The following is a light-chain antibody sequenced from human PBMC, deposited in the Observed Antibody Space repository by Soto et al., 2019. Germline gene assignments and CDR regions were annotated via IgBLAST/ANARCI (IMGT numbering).Light chain of an antibody. CDR2: QDS. J-gene: IGLJ2*01. CDR1: NLGDKY. V-gene: IGLV3-1*01. CDR3: QAWDSSTVV. Sequence: SYELTQPPSVSVSPGQTASITCSGDNLGDKYACCYQQKPGQSPVLVIYQDSKRPSGIPERFSGSNSGNTATLTISGTQAMDEADYYCQAWDSSTVVVGGGSKVAV.